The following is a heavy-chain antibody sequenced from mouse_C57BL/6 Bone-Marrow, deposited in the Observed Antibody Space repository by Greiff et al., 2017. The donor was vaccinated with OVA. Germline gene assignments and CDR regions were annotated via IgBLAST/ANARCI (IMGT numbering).Heavy chain of an antibody. Sequence: EVKVVESGGGLVQPGGSLKLSCAASGFTFSDYVMAWVRQAPRKGPEWVAFIGNLAYSIYYADTVTGRFTISRENATNTLYLEMSSLRSEDTAMYYCARLPGFDYWGQGTTLTVSS. J-gene: IGHJ2*01. CDR2: IGNLAYSI. CDR3: ARLPGFDY. CDR1: GFTFSDYV. V-gene: IGHV5-15*01.